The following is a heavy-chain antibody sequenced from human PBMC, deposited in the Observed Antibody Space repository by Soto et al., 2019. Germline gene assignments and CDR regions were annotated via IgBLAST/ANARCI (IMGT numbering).Heavy chain of an antibody. CDR1: GYTFTGYY. J-gene: IGHJ4*02. CDR3: ARDLESLFGGDDY. V-gene: IGHV1-2*02. Sequence: ASVKVSCKASGYTFTGYYMHWVRQAPGQGLEWMGWINPNSGGTNYAQKFQGRVTMTRDTSISTAYMELSRLGSDDTAVYYCARDLESLFGGDDYWGQGTLVTVSS. CDR2: INPNSGGT. D-gene: IGHD3-10*01.